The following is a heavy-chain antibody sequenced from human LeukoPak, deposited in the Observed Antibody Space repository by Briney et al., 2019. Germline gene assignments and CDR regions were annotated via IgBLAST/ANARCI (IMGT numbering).Heavy chain of an antibody. CDR1: GFTFSSYS. V-gene: IGHV3-48*04. D-gene: IGHD3-10*01. CDR2: ISSSSSTI. Sequence: QSGGSLRLSCAASGFTFSSYSMNWVRQAPWKGLEWVSYISSSSSTIYYADSVKGRYTISRDNAKNSLYLQMNSLRAEDTAVYYCASGRFPGNYWGQGTLVTVSS. CDR3: ASGRFPGNY. J-gene: IGHJ4*02.